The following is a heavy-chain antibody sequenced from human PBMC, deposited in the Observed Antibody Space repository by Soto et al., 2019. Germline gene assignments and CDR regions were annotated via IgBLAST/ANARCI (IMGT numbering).Heavy chain of an antibody. Sequence: PSETLSLTCTVSGGSISSSSYYWGWIRQPPGKGLEWIGSIYYSGSTYYNPSLKSRVTISVDTSKNQFSPKLSSVTAADTAVYYCARHARRMESSSSTGWFDPWGQGTLVTVSS. CDR2: IYYSGST. J-gene: IGHJ5*02. V-gene: IGHV4-39*01. D-gene: IGHD6-6*01. CDR1: GGSISSSSYY. CDR3: ARHARRMESSSSTGWFDP.